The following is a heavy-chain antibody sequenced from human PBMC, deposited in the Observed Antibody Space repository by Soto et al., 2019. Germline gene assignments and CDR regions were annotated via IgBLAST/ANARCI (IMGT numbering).Heavy chain of an antibody. CDR2: ISGSGGST. V-gene: IGHV3-23*01. D-gene: IGHD3-3*01. Sequence: EVQLLESGGGLVQPGGSLRLSCAASGFTFSTYAMSWVRQAPGKGLEWVSAISGSGGSTYYADSVKGRFTISRDNAKNSLYLQMNSLRAEDTAVYYCARDLGIFGVVSPFDYWGQGTLVTVSS. J-gene: IGHJ4*02. CDR1: GFTFSTYA. CDR3: ARDLGIFGVVSPFDY.